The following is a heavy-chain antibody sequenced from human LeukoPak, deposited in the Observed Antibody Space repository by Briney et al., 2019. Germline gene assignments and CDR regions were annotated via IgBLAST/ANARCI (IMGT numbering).Heavy chain of an antibody. CDR2: ISAYNGNT. D-gene: IGHD2-2*01. V-gene: IGHV1-18*01. J-gene: IGHJ3*02. Sequence: ASVKVSCKASGYTFTSYGISWVRQAPGQGLEWMGWISAYNGNTNYAQKLQGRVTMTTDTSTSTAYMELRSLRSEDTAVYYCARSVPAAEAFDIWGQGTMVTVSS. CDR3: ARSVPAAEAFDI. CDR1: GYTFTSYG.